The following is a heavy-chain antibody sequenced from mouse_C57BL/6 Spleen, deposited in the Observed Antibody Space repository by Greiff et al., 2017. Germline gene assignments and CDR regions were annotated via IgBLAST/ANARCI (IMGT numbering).Heavy chain of an antibody. D-gene: IGHD1-1*01. CDR2: IDPANGNT. V-gene: IGHV14-3*01. J-gene: IGHJ4*01. Sequence: VQLKESVAELVRPGASVKLSCTASGFNIKNTYMHWVKQRPEQGLEWIGRIDPANGNTKYAPKFQGKATITADTSSNTAYLQLSSLTSEDTAIYYCACITTVVGRYAMDYWGQGPSVTVSS. CDR1: GFNIKNTY. CDR3: ACITTVVGRYAMDY.